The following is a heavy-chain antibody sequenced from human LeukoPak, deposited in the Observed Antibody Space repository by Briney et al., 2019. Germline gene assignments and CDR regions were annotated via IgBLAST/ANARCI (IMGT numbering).Heavy chain of an antibody. V-gene: IGHV1-3*03. CDR1: GYTFTGYH. CDR2: INAGNGNT. J-gene: IGHJ5*02. D-gene: IGHD6-6*01. Sequence: ASVKVSCKASGYTFTGYHMHWVRQAPGQRLEWMGWINAGNGNTKYSQEFQGRVTITRDTSASTAYMELSSLRSEDMAVYYCARGLVRVWESCWFDPWGQGTLVTVSS. CDR3: ARGLVRVWESCWFDP.